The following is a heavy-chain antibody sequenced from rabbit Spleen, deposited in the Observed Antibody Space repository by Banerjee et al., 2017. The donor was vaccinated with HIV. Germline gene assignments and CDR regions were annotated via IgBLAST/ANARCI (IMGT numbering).Heavy chain of an antibody. V-gene: IGHV1S47*01. D-gene: IGHD1-1*01. CDR2: IDPIFGRT. CDR3: ARDVDTIYFRFSL. CDR1: GFDFSVYG. Sequence: QEQLVESGGGLVQPGGSLKLSCKASGFDFSVYGLSWVRQAPGKGLEWIGYIDPIFGRTYYANWVNGRFTISSHNAQNTLYLQLNSLTAADTATYFCARDVDTIYFRFSLWGPGTLVTVS. J-gene: IGHJ4*01.